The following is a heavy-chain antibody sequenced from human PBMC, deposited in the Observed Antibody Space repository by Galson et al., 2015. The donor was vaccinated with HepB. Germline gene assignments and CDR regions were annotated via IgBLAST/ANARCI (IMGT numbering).Heavy chain of an antibody. CDR2: INHSGST. CDR1: GGSFSGYY. Sequence: ATLSLTCAVYGGSFSGYYWSWLRQPPGKGLGWIGEINHSGSTNSNPSLKSLVTISVDTSKNQFSLKLSSVTAADTAVYYCASYPTYYYDSSGHHQPSSQYFQHWGQGTLVTVSS. CDR3: ASYPTYYYDSSGHHQPSSQYFQH. D-gene: IGHD3-22*01. J-gene: IGHJ1*01. V-gene: IGHV4-34*01.